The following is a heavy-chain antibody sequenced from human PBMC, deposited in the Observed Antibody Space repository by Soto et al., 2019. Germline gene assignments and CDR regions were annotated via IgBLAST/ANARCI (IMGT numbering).Heavy chain of an antibody. J-gene: IGHJ4*02. CDR1: GGSISSYY. CDR2: IYYSGST. CDR3: ARVRVFCPLYSSCITMDSSYYFDY. Sequence: SETLSLTCTVSGGSISSYYWSWIRQPPGKGLEWIGYIYYSGSTNYNPSLKSRVTISVDTSKNQFFLKLSSVTAADTAVYYCARVRVFCPLYSSCITMDSSYYFDYWGQGTLVTVSS. D-gene: IGHD3-10*01. V-gene: IGHV4-59*08.